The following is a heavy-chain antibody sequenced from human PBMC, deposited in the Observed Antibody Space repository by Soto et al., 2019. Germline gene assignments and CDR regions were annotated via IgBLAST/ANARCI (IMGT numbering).Heavy chain of an antibody. D-gene: IGHD3-22*01. Sequence: GGSLRLSCAASGFTFSSYAMSWVRQAPGKGLEWVSAVGTSGTAYYADSVKGRFTISRDNAKNTLYLQMNSLRDEDTAVYYCARDAPPLAYYYDPNWFDPWGQGTLLTVSS. V-gene: IGHV3-23*01. J-gene: IGHJ5*02. CDR3: ARDAPPLAYYYDPNWFDP. CDR1: GFTFSSYA. CDR2: VGTSGTA.